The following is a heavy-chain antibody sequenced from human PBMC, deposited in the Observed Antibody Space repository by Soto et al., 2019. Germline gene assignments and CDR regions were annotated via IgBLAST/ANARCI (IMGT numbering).Heavy chain of an antibody. Sequence: EVHLVESGGGLVQTGGSLRLSCAIFESTVSRDWMNWVRQAPGKGLEWVAHINQDGSEKYYVDSVKGRFTISRDNAKKALYLQMNSRIPADTAMYYCSGGVGDAFWGQGTLVTVSS. CDR3: SGGVGDAF. CDR1: ESTVSRDW. J-gene: IGHJ4*02. CDR2: INQDGSEK. D-gene: IGHD1-26*01. V-gene: IGHV3-7*04.